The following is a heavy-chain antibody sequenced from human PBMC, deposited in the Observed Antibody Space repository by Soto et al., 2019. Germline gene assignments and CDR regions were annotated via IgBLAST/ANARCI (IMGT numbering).Heavy chain of an antibody. V-gene: IGHV1-69*12. CDR1: GGTFSSYA. D-gene: IGHD5-18*01. CDR3: ARDPGGYSYGPRVDGMDV. CDR2: IIPIFGTA. Sequence: QVQLVQSGAEVKKPGSSVKVSCKASGGTFSSYAISWVRQAPGQGLEWMGVIIPIFGTANYAQKFQGRVTITADESTSTAYMELSSLRSEDTAVYYCARDPGGYSYGPRVDGMDVWGQGTTVTVSS. J-gene: IGHJ6*02.